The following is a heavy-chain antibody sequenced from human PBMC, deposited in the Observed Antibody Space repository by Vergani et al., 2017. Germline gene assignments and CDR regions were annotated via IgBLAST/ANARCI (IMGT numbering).Heavy chain of an antibody. Sequence: QVQLQESGPGLVKPSETLSLTCTVSGGSISSYYWSWIRQPPGKGLEWIGEINHSGSTNYNPSLKSRVTISVDTSKNQFSLKLSSVTAADTAVYYCAREGNTAMANFDYWGQGTLVTVSS. V-gene: IGHV4-59*12. J-gene: IGHJ4*02. CDR3: AREGNTAMANFDY. CDR1: GGSISSYY. CDR2: INHSGST. D-gene: IGHD5-18*01.